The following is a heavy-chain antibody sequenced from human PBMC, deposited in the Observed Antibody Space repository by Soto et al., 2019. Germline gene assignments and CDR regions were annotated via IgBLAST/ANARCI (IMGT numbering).Heavy chain of an antibody. CDR3: ARVPGTASYYYYIDV. CDR1: GGSFSGYY. D-gene: IGHD2-21*02. J-gene: IGHJ6*03. V-gene: IGHV4-34*01. CDR2: INHSGST. Sequence: QVQLQQWGAGLLKPSETLSLTCAVYGGSFSGYYWSWIRQPPGKGLEWIGEINHSGSTNYNPSLTSRVPISVDTSKNQFSLKLSSVTAADTAVYYCARVPGTASYYYYIDVWGKGTTVTVSS.